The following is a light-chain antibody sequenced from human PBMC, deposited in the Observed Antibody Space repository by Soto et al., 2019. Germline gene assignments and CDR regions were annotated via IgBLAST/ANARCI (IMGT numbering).Light chain of an antibody. V-gene: IGKV1-5*03. CDR2: KAS. CDR3: LQDYSYPRT. Sequence: DIQMTHSPSTLSGSVGDRVTITFRSSQTISSWLAWYQQKPGKAPKLLIYKASTLQSGVPSRFSGSGSGADFTLTISRLQPEDFASYYCLQDYSYPRTFGPGTKVDIK. CDR1: QTISSW. J-gene: IGKJ1*01.